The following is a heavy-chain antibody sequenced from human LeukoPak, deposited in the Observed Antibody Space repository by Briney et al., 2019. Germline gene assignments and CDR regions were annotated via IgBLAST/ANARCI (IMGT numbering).Heavy chain of an antibody. Sequence: ASVKISCKASGGAFSKNAISWVRQAPGQGLEWMGRIIPIFGTANYTQKFQGRVTITTDESTSTAYMELSSLRSEDTAVYYCARDPDSSGYYYGMFDYWGQGTLVTVSS. D-gene: IGHD3-22*01. J-gene: IGHJ4*02. V-gene: IGHV1-69*05. CDR2: IIPIFGTA. CDR3: ARDPDSSGYYYGMFDY. CDR1: GGAFSKNA.